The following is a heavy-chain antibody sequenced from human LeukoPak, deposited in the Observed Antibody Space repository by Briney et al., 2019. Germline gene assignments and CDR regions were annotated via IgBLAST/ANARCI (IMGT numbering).Heavy chain of an antibody. CDR1: GGTFITYT. CDR3: ARVDRYHYYLDV. Sequence: SVKVSCKASGGTFITYTITWVRQAPGQGLEWMGGIIPVFGTANYAQKFQGRVTVATDESTSTAYLELSSLRSEDTAIYYCARVDRYHYYLDVWGKGTTVTVSS. J-gene: IGHJ6*03. CDR2: IIPVFGTA. V-gene: IGHV1-69*05.